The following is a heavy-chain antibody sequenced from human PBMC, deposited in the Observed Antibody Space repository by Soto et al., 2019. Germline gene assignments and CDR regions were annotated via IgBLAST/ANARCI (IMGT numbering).Heavy chain of an antibody. CDR1: GGSFSGYY. Sequence: KTSETLSLTCAVYGGSFSGYYWSWIRQPPGKGLEWIGEINHSGSTNYNPSLKSRVTISVDTSKNQFSLKLSSVTAADTAVYYCAGRSAVAGTTYYWGQGTLVTVSS. CDR2: INHSGST. J-gene: IGHJ4*02. V-gene: IGHV4-34*01. CDR3: AGRSAVAGTTYY. D-gene: IGHD6-19*01.